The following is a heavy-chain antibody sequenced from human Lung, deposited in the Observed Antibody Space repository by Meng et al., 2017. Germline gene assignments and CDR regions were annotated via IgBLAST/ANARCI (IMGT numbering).Heavy chain of an antibody. V-gene: IGHV3-74*03. CDR3: ARESGYFEY. J-gene: IGHJ4*02. Sequence: VQLGESGGVLVRPGGSLRLSCAASGFTFRSYWMHWVRQAPGKGLVWVSRIRGDGGSIVYADSVKGRFTISRDNAKNTLFLQMNSLRAEDTAVYYCARESGYFEYWGQGILVTVSS. CDR2: IRGDGGSI. CDR1: GFTFRSYW.